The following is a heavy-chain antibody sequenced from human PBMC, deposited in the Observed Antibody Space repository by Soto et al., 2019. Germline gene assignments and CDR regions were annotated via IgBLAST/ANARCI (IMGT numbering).Heavy chain of an antibody. CDR3: AADQECTNDMCYKDFQH. D-gene: IGHD2-8*01. CDR1: GFTFTSSA. CDR2: IVVGSGNT. Sequence: GASVKVSCKASGFTFTSSAVQWVRQARGQRLEWIGWIVVGSGNTNYAQKFQERVTITRDMSTSTAYMELSSLRSEDTAVYYCAADQECTNDMCYKDFQHWGQGTLVTVSS. J-gene: IGHJ1*01. V-gene: IGHV1-58*01.